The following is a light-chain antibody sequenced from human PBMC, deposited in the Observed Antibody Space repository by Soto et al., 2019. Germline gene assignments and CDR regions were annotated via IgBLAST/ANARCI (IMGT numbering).Light chain of an antibody. CDR3: CSYAGSYTFV. CDR1: ASDVGGYSY. J-gene: IGLJ1*01. CDR2: DVS. Sequence: QSVLTQPRSVSGSPGQSVTISCTGTASDVGGYSYVSWYQQHPGKVPKLIIYDVSKWPSGVPDRFSGSKSGNTASLTISGLRAEDEGDYYCCSYAGSYTFVFGTGTKVTVL. V-gene: IGLV2-11*01.